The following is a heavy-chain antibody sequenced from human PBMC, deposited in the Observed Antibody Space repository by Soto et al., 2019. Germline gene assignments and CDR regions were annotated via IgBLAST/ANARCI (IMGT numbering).Heavy chain of an antibody. D-gene: IGHD3-3*01. CDR3: ARARITIFGVVTAMDV. CDR2: INAGNGDT. J-gene: IGHJ6*02. Sequence: ASVKVSCKASGYTFTSYAMHWVRQAPGQRLEWMGWINAGNGDTKYSQKFQGRVTITRDTSATTAYMELSSLSSEDTAVYYCARARITIFGVVTAMDVWGQGTTVTVSS. V-gene: IGHV1-3*01. CDR1: GYTFTSYA.